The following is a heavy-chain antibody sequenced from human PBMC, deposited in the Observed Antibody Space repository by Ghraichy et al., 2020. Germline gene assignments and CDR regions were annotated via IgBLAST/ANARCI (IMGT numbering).Heavy chain of an antibody. Sequence: GGSLRLSCAASGFTFDDYAMHWVRQAPGKGLEWVSGISWNSGSIGYADSVKGRFTISRDNAKNSLYLQMNSLRAEDTALYYCAKEGWLHQIDYWGQEPWSPSPQ. J-gene: IGHJ4*01. CDR3: AKEGWLHQIDY. V-gene: IGHV3-9*01. D-gene: IGHD5-12*01. CDR2: ISWNSGSI. CDR1: GFTFDDYA.